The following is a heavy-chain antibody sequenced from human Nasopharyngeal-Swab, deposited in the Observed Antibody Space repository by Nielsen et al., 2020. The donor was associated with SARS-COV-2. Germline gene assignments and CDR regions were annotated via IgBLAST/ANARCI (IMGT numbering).Heavy chain of an antibody. CDR2: IYYSGST. V-gene: IGHV4-61*01. CDR1: GGSVSSGSYY. J-gene: IGHJ4*02. Sequence: SETLSLTCTVSGGSVSSGSYYWSWIRQPPGKGLEWIGYIYYSGSTNYNPSLKSRVTISVDTSKNQFSLKLSSVTAANTAVYYCARGFDYWGQGTLVTVSS. CDR3: ARGFDY.